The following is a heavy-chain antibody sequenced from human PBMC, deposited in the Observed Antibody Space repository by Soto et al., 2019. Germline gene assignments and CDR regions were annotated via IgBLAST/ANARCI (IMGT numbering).Heavy chain of an antibody. V-gene: IGHV3-64D*06. CDR1: GLTFTQSA. CDR2: SSVNGQKT. D-gene: IGHD3-16*01. CDR3: VKDRGVNWGFDGMEV. Sequence: WGSLILSCSPSGLTFTQSAMHWVRQAPGKGLEYVSGSSVNGQKTYYADSVKGRVIISRDSSKNTLYLQVSSLRVDDTAVYYCVKDRGVNWGFDGMEVWRQETTVTVSS. J-gene: IGHJ6*02.